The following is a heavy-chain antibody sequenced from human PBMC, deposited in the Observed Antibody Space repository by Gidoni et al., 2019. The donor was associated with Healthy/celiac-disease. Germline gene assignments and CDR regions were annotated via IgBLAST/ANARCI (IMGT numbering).Heavy chain of an antibody. CDR1: GYTYTSYA. V-gene: IGHV1-3*01. CDR2: INAGNGNT. Sequence: QVQLVQSGAEVKKPGTSVKDSCKASGYTYTSYAMHWVRQPPGQRLEWMGWINAGNGNTKYSQKFQGRVTITRDTSASTAYMELSSLRSEDTAVYYCARARKGYFDSDAFDIWGQGTMVTVSS. J-gene: IGHJ3*02. D-gene: IGHD3-9*01. CDR3: ARARKGYFDSDAFDI.